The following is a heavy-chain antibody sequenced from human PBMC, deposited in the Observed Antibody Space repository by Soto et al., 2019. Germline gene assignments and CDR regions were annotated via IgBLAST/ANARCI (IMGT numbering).Heavy chain of an antibody. CDR3: AKTVRFGHSGYRGAFDI. CDR2: ISGSGGST. V-gene: IGHV3-23*01. D-gene: IGHD5-12*01. CDR1: GFTFSSYA. J-gene: IGHJ3*02. Sequence: GGSLRLSCAASGFTFSSYAMSWVRQAPGKGLEWVSAISGSGGSTYYADSVKGRFTISRDNSKNTLYLQMNSLRAEDTAVYYCAKTVRFGHSGYRGAFDIWGQGTMVTVSS.